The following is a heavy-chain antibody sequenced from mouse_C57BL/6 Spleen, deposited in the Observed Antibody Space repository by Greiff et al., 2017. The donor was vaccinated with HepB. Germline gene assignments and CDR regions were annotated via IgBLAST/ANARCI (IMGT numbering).Heavy chain of an antibody. J-gene: IGHJ4*01. CDR1: GYSFTGYY. CDR2: INPSTGGT. V-gene: IGHV1-42*01. Sequence: SGPELVKPGASVKISCKASGYSFTGYYMNWVKQSPEKSLEWIGEINPSTGGTTYNQKFKAKATLTVDKSSSTAYMQLKSLTSEDSAVYYCARWDYGSSYAMDYWGQGTSVTVSS. D-gene: IGHD1-1*01. CDR3: ARWDYGSSYAMDY.